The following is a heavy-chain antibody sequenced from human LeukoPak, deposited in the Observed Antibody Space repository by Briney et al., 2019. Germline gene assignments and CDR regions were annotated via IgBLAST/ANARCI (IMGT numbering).Heavy chain of an antibody. CDR1: GFTFSSYA. Sequence: GGSLRLPCAASGFTFSSYAMSWVRQAPGKGLEWVSAISGSGGSTYYADSVKGRFTISRDNSKNTLYLQMNSLRAEDTAVYYCAKDYSSSSYYYYYYGMDVWGQGTTVTVSS. CDR2: ISGSGGST. D-gene: IGHD6-6*01. V-gene: IGHV3-23*01. J-gene: IGHJ6*02. CDR3: AKDYSSSSYYYYYYGMDV.